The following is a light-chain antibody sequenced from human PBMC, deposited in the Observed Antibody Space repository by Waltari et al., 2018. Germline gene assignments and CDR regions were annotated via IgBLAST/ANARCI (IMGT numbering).Light chain of an antibody. V-gene: IGLV3-21*01. CDR1: TIGTKS. CDR2: YDS. CDR3: QVWDANNEPGL. J-gene: IGLJ1*01. Sequence: SYVLTQPPSVSVAPGETASITCGGNTIGTKSVHWYRQKPGQAPVLVISYDSDRPSGIPERFSGSNSGDTATLTISRVEAGDEADYYCQVWDANNEPGLFGTGTEVTV.